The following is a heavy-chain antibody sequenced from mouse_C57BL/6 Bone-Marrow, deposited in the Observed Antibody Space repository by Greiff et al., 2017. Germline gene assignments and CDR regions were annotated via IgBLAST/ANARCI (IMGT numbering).Heavy chain of an antibody. CDR2: INPYNGGT. V-gene: IGHV1-19*01. CDR3: ASPGTHFDD. CDR1: GYTFTDYY. J-gene: IGHJ2*01. Sequence: EVQLQQSGPVLVKPGASVKMSCKASGYTFTDYYMNWVKQSHGKSLEWIGVINPYNGGTSYNQKFKGKATLTVDKSSSTAYMELNSLTSEDSAVYYCASPGTHFDDWGQGTTLTVSS. D-gene: IGHD4-1*01.